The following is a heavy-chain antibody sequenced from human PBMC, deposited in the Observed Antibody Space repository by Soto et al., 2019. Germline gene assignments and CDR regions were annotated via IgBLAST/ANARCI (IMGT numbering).Heavy chain of an antibody. CDR1: GYTFTSYN. J-gene: IGHJ3*02. Sequence: ASVKVSCKASGYTFTSYNVNWARQATGQGLEWMGWMNPNSGNTGYAQKFQGRVTLTRNTSISTAYVEVSSLRSEDTAVYYCARASSGYGFDAFDMWGQGTMVTVSS. V-gene: IGHV1-8*01. CDR2: MNPNSGNT. CDR3: ARASSGYGFDAFDM. D-gene: IGHD5-12*01.